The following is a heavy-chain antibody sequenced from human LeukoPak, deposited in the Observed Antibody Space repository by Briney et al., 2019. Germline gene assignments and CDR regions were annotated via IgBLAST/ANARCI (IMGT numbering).Heavy chain of an antibody. D-gene: IGHD3-22*01. CDR3: ARHGYYDSSGYSDY. CDR1: GGSISSSSYY. CDR2: IYYSGST. V-gene: IGHV4-39*01. Sequence: PSETLSLTCTVSGGSISSSSYYWGWIRQPPGKGLEWIGSIYYSGSTYYNPSLKSRVTIFVDTSKNQFSLKLSSVTAADTAVYYCARHGYYDSSGYSDYWGQGTLVTVSS. J-gene: IGHJ4*02.